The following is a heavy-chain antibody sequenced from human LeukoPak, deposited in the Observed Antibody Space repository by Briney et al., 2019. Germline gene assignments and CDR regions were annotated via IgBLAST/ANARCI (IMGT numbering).Heavy chain of an antibody. CDR2: IYYSGNT. CDR3: ARVYSGSYGIHFQDF. Sequence: SETLSLTCTVSGGSISSSNYDWGWIRQPPGNGLEWIGGIYYSGNTYYNPSLKSRVTISVDASNNQFSLKLSSVTAADTAVYYCARVYSGSYGIHFQDFWGQGTLVTVSS. D-gene: IGHD1-26*01. V-gene: IGHV4-39*01. J-gene: IGHJ4*02. CDR1: GGSISSSNYD.